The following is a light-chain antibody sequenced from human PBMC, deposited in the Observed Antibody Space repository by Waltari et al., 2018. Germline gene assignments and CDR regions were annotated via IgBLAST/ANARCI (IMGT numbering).Light chain of an antibody. J-gene: IGLJ2*01. CDR2: EGA. Sequence: QSALTQPASVPGSPGQSITISCTGSSSDVGGYNLVSWYRQFPNKAPQLIIYEGARRPSGVSSRFSASKSGNTASLTISGLQAEDEALYFCSSYARSDNSVLFGGGTQLSVL. V-gene: IGLV2-23*01. CDR3: SSYARSDNSVL. CDR1: SSDVGGYNL.